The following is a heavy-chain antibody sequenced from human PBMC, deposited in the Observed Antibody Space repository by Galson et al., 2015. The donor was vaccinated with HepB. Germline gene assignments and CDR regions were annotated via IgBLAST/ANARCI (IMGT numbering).Heavy chain of an antibody. D-gene: IGHD6-13*01. J-gene: IGHJ4*02. Sequence: SLRLSCAASGFTLSSYGMHWVRQAPGKGLEWVAVISYDGSNKYYADSVKGRFTISRDNSKNTLYLQMNSLRAEDTAVYYCARDRRYSRSWYFDYWGQGTLVTVSS. CDR3: ARDRRYSRSWYFDY. CDR1: GFTLSSYG. CDR2: ISYDGSNK. V-gene: IGHV3-30*03.